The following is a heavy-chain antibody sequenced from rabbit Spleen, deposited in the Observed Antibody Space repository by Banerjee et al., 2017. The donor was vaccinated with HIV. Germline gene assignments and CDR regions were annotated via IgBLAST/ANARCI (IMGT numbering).Heavy chain of an antibody. D-gene: IGHD4-1*01. J-gene: IGHJ4*01. CDR1: GFSFSSSYW. CDR2: IYTSSGST. Sequence: QSLEESGGGLVQPEGSLALTCTASGFSFSSSYWICWVRQAPGKGLELIACIYTSSGSTYYASWAKGRFTITRSTSLNTVTLQMTSLTAANTATYFCARDLAGVIGWNFGLWGPGTLVTVS. CDR3: ARDLAGVIGWNFGL. V-gene: IGHV1S43*01.